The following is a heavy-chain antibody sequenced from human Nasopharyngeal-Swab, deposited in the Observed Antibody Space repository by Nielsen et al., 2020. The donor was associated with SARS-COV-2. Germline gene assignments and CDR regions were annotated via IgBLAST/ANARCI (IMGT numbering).Heavy chain of an antibody. V-gene: IGHV3-74*03. CDR3: ASLLWFGELPSDYYYYGMDV. Sequence: GGSLRLSCAASGFTFSNYWMHWVRQAPGKGLVWVSRINNDGSSTTDADSVKGRFTISRDNAKNTVYLQMNSLRAEDTAVYYCASLLWFGELPSDYYYYGMDVWGQGTTVTVSS. J-gene: IGHJ6*02. D-gene: IGHD3-10*01. CDR2: INNDGSST. CDR1: GFTFSNYW.